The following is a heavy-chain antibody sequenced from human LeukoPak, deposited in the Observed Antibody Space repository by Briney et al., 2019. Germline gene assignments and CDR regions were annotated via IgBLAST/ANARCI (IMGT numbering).Heavy chain of an antibody. CDR1: GFTFSANW. CDR2: IKQDGSGT. J-gene: IGHJ6*02. CDR3: AKGVVAATNAAYYGMDV. Sequence: GGSLRLSCVVSGFTFSANWMTWVRQAPGKGLEWVANIKQDGSGTYYVDSVKGRFTISRDNSKNTLYLQMNSLRPEDTAVYYCAKGVVAATNAAYYGMDVWGQGTTVTVSS. D-gene: IGHD2-15*01. V-gene: IGHV3-7*01.